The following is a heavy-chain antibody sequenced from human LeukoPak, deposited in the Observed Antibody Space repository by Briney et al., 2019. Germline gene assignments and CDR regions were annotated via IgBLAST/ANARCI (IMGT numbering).Heavy chain of an antibody. CDR2: IRDSGNGT. D-gene: IGHD3-3*01. Sequence: PGGSLRLSCVVSGFTFKNYAMSWVRQAPGKGLECVSSIRDSGNGTDYADSVKGRSTVSRDNSKNTLYLHMNTLSAEDTAVYYCAKWAYYDFWSGHYKSHFDSWGQGTLVTVSP. CDR1: GFTFKNYA. J-gene: IGHJ4*02. CDR3: AKWAYYDFWSGHYKSHFDS. V-gene: IGHV3-23*01.